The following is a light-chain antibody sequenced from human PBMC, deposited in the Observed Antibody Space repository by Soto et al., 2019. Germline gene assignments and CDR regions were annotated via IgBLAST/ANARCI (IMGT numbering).Light chain of an antibody. V-gene: IGKV1-5*01. CDR2: DAS. CDR1: QSISSW. Sequence: DIQMAQSPSTLSASVGYRVTITCRASQSISSWLAWYQQKPGKAPKLLIYDASSLESGVPSRFSGSGSGTEFTLTISSLQPDDVATYYCQQYKTTFGPGTKVEIK. J-gene: IGKJ2*01. CDR3: QQYKTT.